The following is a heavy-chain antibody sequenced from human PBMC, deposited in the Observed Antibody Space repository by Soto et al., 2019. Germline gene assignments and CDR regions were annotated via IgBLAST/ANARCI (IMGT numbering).Heavy chain of an antibody. J-gene: IGHJ3*02. V-gene: IGHV4-30-2*01. CDR2: IYHSGST. D-gene: IGHD1-20*01. CDR3: AREITGIAPGAFDI. CDR1: GGSISSGGYS. Sequence: QLQLQESGSGLVKPSQTLSLTCAVSGGSISSGGYSWSWIRQPPGKGLEWIGYIYHSGSTYYNPSLKSRVTISVDRSKNQFSLKLSSVTAADTPVYYCAREITGIAPGAFDIWGQGTMVTVSS.